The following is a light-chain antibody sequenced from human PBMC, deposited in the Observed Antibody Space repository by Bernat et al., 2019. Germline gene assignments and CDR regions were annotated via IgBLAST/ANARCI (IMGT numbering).Light chain of an antibody. CDR2: EGS. J-gene: IGLJ1*01. CDR3: CSYAGNSTLWV. V-gene: IGLV2-23*01. Sequence: QSALTQPASVSGSPGQSITISCTGTSSDVGSYNLVSWYQHHPGKAPKLMIYEGSKRPSGVSNRFSGAKSGNTASLTISGLQAEDEADYYCCSYAGNSTLWVFGTGTKVTVL. CDR1: SSDVGSYNL.